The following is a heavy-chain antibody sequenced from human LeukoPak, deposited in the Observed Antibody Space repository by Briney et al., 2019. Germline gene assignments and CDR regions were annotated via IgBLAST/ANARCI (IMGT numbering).Heavy chain of an antibody. Sequence: ASVKVSCKASGYTFTSYDINWVRQATGQRLEWMGWMNPNSGNTGYAQKFQGRVTMTRNTSISTAYMELSSLRSEDTAVYYCARGRYSSRRPFSDYWGQGTLVTVSS. CDR1: GYTFTSYD. CDR3: ARGRYSSRRPFSDY. J-gene: IGHJ4*02. D-gene: IGHD6-13*01. V-gene: IGHV1-8*01. CDR2: MNPNSGNT.